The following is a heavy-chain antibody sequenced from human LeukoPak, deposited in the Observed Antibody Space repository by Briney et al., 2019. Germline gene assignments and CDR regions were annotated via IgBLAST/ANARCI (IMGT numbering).Heavy chain of an antibody. D-gene: IGHD6-19*01. J-gene: IGHJ4*02. CDR2: INHSGST. CDR3: ARASGSGWYNYFDY. CDR1: GGSFSGYY. V-gene: IGHV4-34*01. Sequence: SETLSLTCAVYGGSFSGYYWSWIRQPPGKGLEWIGEINHSGSTNYNPSLKSRVTISVDTSKNQFSLKLSSVTAADTAVYYCARASGSGWYNYFDYWGQGTLVTVSS.